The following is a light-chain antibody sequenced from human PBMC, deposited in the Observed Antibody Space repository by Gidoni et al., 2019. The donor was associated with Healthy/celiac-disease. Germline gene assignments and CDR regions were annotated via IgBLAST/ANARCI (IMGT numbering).Light chain of an antibody. V-gene: IGKV3-20*01. CDR1: QSVSSSY. CDR3: QQYGSSPYT. J-gene: IGKJ2*01. CDR2: GAS. Sequence: SQSVSSSYLAWYQQKPGQAPRLLIYGASSRATGIPDRFSGSGSGTDFTLTISRLEPEDFAVYYCQQYGSSPYTFGQGTKLEIK.